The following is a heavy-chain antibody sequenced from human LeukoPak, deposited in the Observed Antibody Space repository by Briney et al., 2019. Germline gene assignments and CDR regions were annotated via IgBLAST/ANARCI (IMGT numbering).Heavy chain of an antibody. CDR1: GFTFTGYA. D-gene: IGHD3-22*01. V-gene: IGHV3-23*01. J-gene: IGHJ4*02. CDR2: ISSGGGNT. Sequence: GGSLRLSCATSGFTFTGYAMSWVRQAPGKGLEWLSGISSGGGNTYYADSVRGRLTISRDNSKNTLYLQMHSLRADDTAVYFCAKDSRLIITYFDSWGQGTLVTVSS. CDR3: AKDSRLIITYFDS.